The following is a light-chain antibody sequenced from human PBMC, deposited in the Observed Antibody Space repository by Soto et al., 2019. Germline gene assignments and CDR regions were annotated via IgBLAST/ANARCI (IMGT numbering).Light chain of an antibody. CDR3: QSYDSSLSGSEV. CDR2: GNG. J-gene: IGLJ1*01. V-gene: IGLV1-40*01. CDR1: SSNIGAGHD. Sequence: QSVLTQPPSVSGAPGQRVTMSCTGSSSNIGAGHDVHWYQHLPGTTPKLLIYGNGNRPSGVPDRFSGSKSGTSASLAITGLQAEGEADYYCQSYDSSLSGSEVFGTGTKVTVL.